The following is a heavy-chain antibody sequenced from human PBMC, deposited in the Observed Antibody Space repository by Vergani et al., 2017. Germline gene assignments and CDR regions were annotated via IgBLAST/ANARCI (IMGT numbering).Heavy chain of an antibody. CDR1: GYSISSGYF. D-gene: IGHD6-13*01. Sequence: QVQLQESGPRLVKPSETLSLICSVSGYSISSGYFWGWIRPSPGKGLEWLGTIDRTGRTHLSPSLKSRLPISVDTTKKQLSLRLTSATAADPAVYFCVREGMSPAEIDPKNAFHVWGQGTRVSV. V-gene: IGHV4-38-2*02. J-gene: IGHJ3*01. CDR2: IDRTGRT. CDR3: VREGMSPAEIDPKNAFHV.